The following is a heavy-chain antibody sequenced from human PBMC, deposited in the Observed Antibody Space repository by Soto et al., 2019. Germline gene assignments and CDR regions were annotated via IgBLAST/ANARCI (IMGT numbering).Heavy chain of an antibody. V-gene: IGHV3-11*06. CDR1: GFTFSDYH. Sequence: PGGSLRLSCEASGFTFSDYHMSWIRQAPGKGLEYVSYIVSSSAYTNYADSVKGRFTISRDNAKNSLYLEVNSLRAEDTAVYYCARLRAAGWYMGGYLDYWGQGTPVTVSS. CDR3: ARLRAAGWYMGGYLDY. CDR2: IVSSSAYT. J-gene: IGHJ4*02. D-gene: IGHD6-19*01.